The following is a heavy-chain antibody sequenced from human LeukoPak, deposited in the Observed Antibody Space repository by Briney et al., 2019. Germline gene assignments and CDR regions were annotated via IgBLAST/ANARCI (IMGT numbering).Heavy chain of an antibody. CDR1: GFTFSSYA. Sequence: GGSLRLSCSASGFTFSSYAMHWVRQAPGKGLEYVSAISSNGGSTYYADSVKGRFTISRDNSKNTLYLQMSSLRSEDTAVYYCARSTTVTPYYFDYWGQGTLVTVSS. CDR2: ISSNGGST. D-gene: IGHD4-17*01. J-gene: IGHJ4*02. V-gene: IGHV3-64D*06. CDR3: ARSTTVTPYYFDY.